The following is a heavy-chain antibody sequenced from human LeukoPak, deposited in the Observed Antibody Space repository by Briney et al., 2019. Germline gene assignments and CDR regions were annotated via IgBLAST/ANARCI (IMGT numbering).Heavy chain of an antibody. CDR3: ARDHRSAFDI. CDR2: ISSSSSYI. J-gene: IGHJ3*02. V-gene: IGHV3-21*01. CDR1: GFTFSSYS. Sequence: GGSLRLSCAASGFTFSSYSMNWVRQAPGKGLEWVSSISSSSSYIYYADAVKGRFTISRDNAKNSLYLQMNSLRAEDTAVYYCARDHRSAFDIWGQGTMVTVSS.